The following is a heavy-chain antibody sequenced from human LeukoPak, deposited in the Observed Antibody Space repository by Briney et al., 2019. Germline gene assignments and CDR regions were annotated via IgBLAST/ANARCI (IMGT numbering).Heavy chain of an antibody. J-gene: IGHJ4*02. V-gene: IGHV3-74*01. CDR3: ARGWKTGEGPY. D-gene: IGHD3-9*01. CDR2: INSDGSST. Sequence: GGSLRLSCAASGFTFSNAWMSWVRQAPGKGLVWVSRINSDGSSTNYANSVKGRFTISRDNAENTVFLQMNSLRAEDTAVYYCARGWKTGEGPYWGQGSLVTVSS. CDR1: GFTFSNAW.